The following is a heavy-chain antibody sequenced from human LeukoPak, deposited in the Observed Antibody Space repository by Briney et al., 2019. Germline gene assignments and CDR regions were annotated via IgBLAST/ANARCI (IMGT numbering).Heavy chain of an antibody. CDR3: ARGVVGATLAPYYFDY. CDR1: GGSISSYY. CDR2: IYTSGST. J-gene: IGHJ4*02. Sequence: SETLSLTCTVSGGSISSYYWSWIRQPAGKGLEWIGRIYTSGSTNYNPSLKSRVTMSVDTSKNQFSLKLSSVTAADTAVYYCARGVVGATLAPYYFDYWGQGTLVTVSS. D-gene: IGHD1-26*01. V-gene: IGHV4-4*07.